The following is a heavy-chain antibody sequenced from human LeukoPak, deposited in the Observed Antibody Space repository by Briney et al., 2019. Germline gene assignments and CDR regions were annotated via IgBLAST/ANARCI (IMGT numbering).Heavy chain of an antibody. CDR2: ISWNSSRI. Sequence: GRSLRLSCAASGFTFDDYAMRWVRQAPGKGLEWVSGISWNSSRIDYADSVKGRFTISRDNAKKSLYLQMNSLRAEDMALYYCAKSSPGYTSGWLQHWGQGTLVTVSS. J-gene: IGHJ1*01. CDR1: GFTFDDYA. D-gene: IGHD6-19*01. V-gene: IGHV3-9*03. CDR3: AKSSPGYTSGWLQH.